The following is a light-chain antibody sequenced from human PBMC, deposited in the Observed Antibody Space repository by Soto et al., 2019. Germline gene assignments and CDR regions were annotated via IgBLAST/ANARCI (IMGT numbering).Light chain of an antibody. Sequence: DIEMTQSPSSLSAPVGDRVTITCRASQSISNYLNWYQHKPGKVPKLLIYAASSLQSGVPTRFSCSGSGTDFTLTISSLQPEDFATYYCQQSYGTPLTFGGGTKVEIK. V-gene: IGKV1-39*01. J-gene: IGKJ4*01. CDR2: AAS. CDR3: QQSYGTPLT. CDR1: QSISNY.